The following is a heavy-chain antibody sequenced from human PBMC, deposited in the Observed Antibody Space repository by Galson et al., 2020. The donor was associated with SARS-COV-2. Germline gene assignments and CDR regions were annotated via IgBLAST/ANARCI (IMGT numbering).Heavy chain of an antibody. CDR2: MYYTGSS. Sequence: SQTLSLTCTVSGGSIGSGDYYCSWVRQTPGKGLEWIGYMYYTGSSYYNSSLKRRSTISLDTSKNQFSLRLSSVTAADTAVYFCASGRESSGGFDYWCQGILVTVSS. J-gene: IGHJ4*02. CDR3: ASGRESSGGFDY. D-gene: IGHD2-15*01. V-gene: IGHV4-30-4*01. CDR1: GGSIGSGDYY.